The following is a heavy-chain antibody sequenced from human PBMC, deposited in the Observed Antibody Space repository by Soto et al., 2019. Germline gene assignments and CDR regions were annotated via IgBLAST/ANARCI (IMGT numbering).Heavy chain of an antibody. Sequence: QLQLQESGPGLVKPWETLSLTCTVSYGSISVSSVFWGWVRQPPGKGLEWIGDIDYSGTAYFNPSLGTRVTFPVDTSKTQFSLTLSSVTAADTAVYYCARTTGRHLDFWGQGTLVTVSS. CDR2: IDYSGTA. J-gene: IGHJ4*02. D-gene: IGHD4-17*01. CDR3: ARTTGRHLDF. V-gene: IGHV4-39*01. CDR1: YGSISVSSVF.